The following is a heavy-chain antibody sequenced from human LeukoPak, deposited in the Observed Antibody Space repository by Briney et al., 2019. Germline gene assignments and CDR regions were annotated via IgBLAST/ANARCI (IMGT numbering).Heavy chain of an antibody. V-gene: IGHV3-21*01. J-gene: IGHJ6*02. CDR3: ASSLNPLRYFDWLLSNGMDV. Sequence: GGSPRLSCAASGVTFSSYGMNWVRQAPGKGLEWVSSISSSSSYIYYADTVKGRFTISRDNAKNSLYLQMNSLRAEDTAVYYCASSLNPLRYFDWLLSNGMDVWGQGTTVTVSS. CDR1: GVTFSSYG. D-gene: IGHD3-9*01. CDR2: ISSSSSYI.